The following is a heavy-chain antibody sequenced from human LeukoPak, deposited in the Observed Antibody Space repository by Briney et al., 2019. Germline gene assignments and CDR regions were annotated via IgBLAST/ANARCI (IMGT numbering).Heavy chain of an antibody. V-gene: IGHV4-34*01. CDR1: GGSLSGYY. Sequence: SETLSLTCAVYGGSLSGYYWSWIRQPPGKGLELIGEIYPSGSTNYNPSLKSRVTISVDKSKNQFSLKLSSMTAADTAVYYCARICSGGSCYVYGMDVWGQGTTVTVSS. J-gene: IGHJ6*02. CDR3: ARICSGGSCYVYGMDV. D-gene: IGHD2-15*01. CDR2: IYPSGST.